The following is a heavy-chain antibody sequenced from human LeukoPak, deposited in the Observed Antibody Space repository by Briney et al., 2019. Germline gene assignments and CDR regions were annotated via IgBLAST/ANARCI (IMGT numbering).Heavy chain of an antibody. D-gene: IGHD6-13*01. CDR1: GGSFSGYY. CDR2: INHGGST. V-gene: IGHV4-34*01. CDR3: ARGRPQLAWVTYYYYYMDV. Sequence: PSETLSLTCAVYGGSFSGYYWSWIRQPPGKGLEWIGEINHGGSTNYNPSLKSRVTISVDTAKNQFSLRLSSVTAANTAVYYCARGRPQLAWVTYYYYYMDVWRKGTTVTVSS. J-gene: IGHJ6*03.